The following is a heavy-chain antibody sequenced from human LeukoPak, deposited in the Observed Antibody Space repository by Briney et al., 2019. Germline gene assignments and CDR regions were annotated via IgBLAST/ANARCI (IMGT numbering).Heavy chain of an antibody. CDR1: GFTFSSYA. CDR3: AKDPGYRDF. V-gene: IGHV3-30*02. Sequence: PGGSLRLSCAASGFTFSSYAMSWVRQAPGKGLEWVAYIRNDGSNNYYEDSVKGRFTISRDNSKNMLYLQMNSLRAEDTAMYFCAKDPGYRDFWGQGALVTVSS. J-gene: IGHJ4*02. CDR2: IRNDGSNN. D-gene: IGHD5-18*01.